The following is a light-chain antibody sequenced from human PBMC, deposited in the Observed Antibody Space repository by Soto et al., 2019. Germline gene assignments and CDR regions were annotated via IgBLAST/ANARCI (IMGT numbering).Light chain of an antibody. V-gene: IGLV1-47*01. CDR1: SSNIGSNY. CDR2: RNN. J-gene: IGLJ2*01. Sequence: QSVLTQPPSASGTPGQRVTISCSGSSSNIGSNYVYWYQQLPGTAPKLLIYRNNQRPSGVPDRFSGSKSGTSASLAISGLRSEDEADYYCAAWDDSLSGRKVVFGGRTKLTVL. CDR3: AAWDDSLSGRKVV.